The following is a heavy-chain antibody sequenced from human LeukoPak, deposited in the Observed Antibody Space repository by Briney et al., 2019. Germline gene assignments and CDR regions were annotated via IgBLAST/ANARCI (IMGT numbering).Heavy chain of an antibody. J-gene: IGHJ4*02. D-gene: IGHD6-13*01. CDR1: GFTFSTYS. CDR3: ARSIAAAGMADY. V-gene: IGHV3-48*04. Sequence: EGSLRLSCAASGFTFSTYSMNWVRQAPGKGLEWVSYISSSSTIYYADSVKGRFTISRDNAKNSLYLQMNSLRAEDTAVYYCARSIAAAGMADYWGQGTLVTVSS. CDR2: ISSSSTI.